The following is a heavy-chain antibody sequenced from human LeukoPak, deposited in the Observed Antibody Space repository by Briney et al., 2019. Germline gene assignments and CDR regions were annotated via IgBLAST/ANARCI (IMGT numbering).Heavy chain of an antibody. CDR2: ISSSSSTI. CDR1: GFTFSSYS. V-gene: IGHV3-48*01. CDR3: AGTVVPAAMRGYYYYMDV. J-gene: IGHJ6*03. D-gene: IGHD2-2*01. Sequence: PGGSLRLSCAASGFTFSSYSMNWVRQAPGKGLEWVSYISSSSSTIYYADSVKGRFTISRDNSKNTLYLQMNSLRAEDTAVYYCAGTVVPAAMRGYYYYMDVWGKGTTVTVSS.